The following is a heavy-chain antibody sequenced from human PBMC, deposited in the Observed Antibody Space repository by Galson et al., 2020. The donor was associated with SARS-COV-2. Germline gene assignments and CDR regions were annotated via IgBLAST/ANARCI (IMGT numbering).Heavy chain of an antibody. CDR1: GFTFSSYW. CDR3: ARDSWELSGYDRPYCYGMDV. J-gene: IGHJ6*02. D-gene: IGHD5-12*01. Sequence: GESLKLYCAASGFTFSSYWMSWVRQAPGKGLEWVANIKQDGSEKYYVDSVKGRFTTSRDKAKNSLYLQMNSLRAEDPAVYYCARDSWELSGYDRPYCYGMDVWGQGTTVTVSS. CDR2: IKQDGSEK. V-gene: IGHV3-7*03.